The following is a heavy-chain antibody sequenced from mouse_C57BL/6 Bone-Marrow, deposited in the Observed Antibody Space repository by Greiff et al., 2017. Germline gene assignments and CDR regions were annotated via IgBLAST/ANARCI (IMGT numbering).Heavy chain of an antibody. V-gene: IGHV1-82*01. CDR3: ARDSNYLYYYAMDY. D-gene: IGHD2-5*01. CDR1: GYAFSSSW. CDR2: IYPGDGDT. Sequence: VKLMESGPELVKPGASVKISCKASGYAFSSSWMNWVKQRPGTGLAWIGRIYPGDGDTNYNGKFKGKATLTADKSSSPAYMQLSSLTSEYSAVYFSARDSNYLYYYAMDYWGQGTSVTVSS. J-gene: IGHJ4*01.